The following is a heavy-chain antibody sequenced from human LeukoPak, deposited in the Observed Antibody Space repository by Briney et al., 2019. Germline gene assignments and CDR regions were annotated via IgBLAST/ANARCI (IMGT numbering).Heavy chain of an antibody. J-gene: IGHJ3*02. Sequence: GGSLRLSCEASGFTFSTYYMHWVRKAPGKGLVWVSRIVNDGSTTTYAGSVKGRFTISRDNAKNTLFLQMNSLRVEDTAVYYCARESSDYGDYDAFDIWGRGTMVTVSS. CDR1: GFTFSTYY. V-gene: IGHV3-74*01. CDR3: ARESSDYGDYDAFDI. CDR2: IVNDGSTT. D-gene: IGHD4-17*01.